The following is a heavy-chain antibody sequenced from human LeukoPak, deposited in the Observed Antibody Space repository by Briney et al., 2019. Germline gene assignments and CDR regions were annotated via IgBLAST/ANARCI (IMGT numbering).Heavy chain of an antibody. J-gene: IGHJ3*02. V-gene: IGHV1-2*02. CDR3: ARDSLRLGGELHAFDI. CDR2: INPNSGGT. D-gene: IGHD1-26*01. Sequence: GASVKVSCKASGYTFTGYYMHWVRQAPGQGREWMGWINPNSGGTNYAQKFQGRVTMTRDTSISTDYMELSRLRSDDTAVYYCARDSLRLGGELHAFDIWGQGTMVTVSS. CDR1: GYTFTGYY.